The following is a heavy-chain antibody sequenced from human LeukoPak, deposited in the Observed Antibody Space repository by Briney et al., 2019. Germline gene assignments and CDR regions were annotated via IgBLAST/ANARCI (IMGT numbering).Heavy chain of an antibody. CDR3: AEGPYYDILTGYSSDAFHI. CDR1: GFTLSSYS. V-gene: IGHV3-48*01. Sequence: GGSLRLSCAASGFTLSSYSMNGVRQAPGKGLEWVSYISSSSSTIYYADSVKGRFTISRDNAKNSLYLQMNSLRAEDTAVYYCAEGPYYDILTGYSSDAFHIWGQGTVVTVSS. J-gene: IGHJ3*02. CDR2: ISSSSSTI. D-gene: IGHD3-9*01.